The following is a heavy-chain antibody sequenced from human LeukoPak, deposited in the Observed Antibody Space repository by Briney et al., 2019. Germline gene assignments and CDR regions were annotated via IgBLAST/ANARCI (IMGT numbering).Heavy chain of an antibody. D-gene: IGHD2-21*02. Sequence: PSETLSLTCTVSGGSISSYYWSWIRQPPGKGLEWIGYIYYSGSTNYNPSLKSRVTISVDTSKNQFSLKLSSVTAADTAVYYCARYVVVTAYFDYWGQGTLVTVSS. V-gene: IGHV4-59*01. CDR3: ARYVVVTAYFDY. CDR2: IYYSGST. J-gene: IGHJ4*02. CDR1: GGSISSYY.